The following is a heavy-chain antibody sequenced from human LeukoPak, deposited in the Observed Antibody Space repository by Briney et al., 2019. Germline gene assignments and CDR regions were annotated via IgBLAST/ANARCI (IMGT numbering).Heavy chain of an antibody. V-gene: IGHV4-34*01. CDR3: ARSKNSGSPLAGFDP. Sequence: SETLSLTCAVYGGSFSGYYWSWIRQPPGKGLEWIGEINHSGSTNYNPSLKSRVTISVDTSKNQFSLKLSSVTAADTAVYYCARSKNSGSPLAGFDPWGQGTLVTVSS. CDR1: GGSFSGYY. CDR2: INHSGST. D-gene: IGHD3-10*01. J-gene: IGHJ5*02.